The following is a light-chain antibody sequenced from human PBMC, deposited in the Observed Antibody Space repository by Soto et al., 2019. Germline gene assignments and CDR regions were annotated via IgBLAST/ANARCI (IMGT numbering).Light chain of an antibody. CDR1: QTVRNNY. CDR2: DAS. V-gene: IGKV3-20*01. Sequence: EIVRTQSPVTLSVSPGERATVSCWSSQTVRNNYLAWYQQKPGQAPRLLIYDASSRATGIPDRFSGGGSGTDFTLTISRLEPEDFAVYYCQQFSSYPLTFGGGTKVDI. CDR3: QQFSSYPLT. J-gene: IGKJ4*01.